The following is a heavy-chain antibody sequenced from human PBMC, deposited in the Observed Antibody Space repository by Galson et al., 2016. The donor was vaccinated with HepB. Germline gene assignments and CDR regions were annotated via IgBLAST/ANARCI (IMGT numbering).Heavy chain of an antibody. CDR3: ARIVPDPLNSWYQLFWD. V-gene: IGHV3-7*03. CDR1: GFTFTSYW. CDR2: INGDGSET. J-gene: IGHJ4*02. Sequence: SLRLSCAASGFTFTSYWMTWVRQAPGKGLEWVANINGDGSETYYVDSLKGRFTMSRDNAKNSVYLQMNSLRAEDSAVYHCARIVPDPLNSWYQLFWDWGQGTLGTVSS. D-gene: IGHD1-14*01.